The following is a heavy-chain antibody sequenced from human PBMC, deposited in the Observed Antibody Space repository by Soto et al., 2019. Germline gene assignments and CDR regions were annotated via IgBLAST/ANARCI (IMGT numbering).Heavy chain of an antibody. CDR2: VDTDGTSI. CDR3: ARGGVSYYYDNSGHRAQLDY. J-gene: IGHJ4*02. CDR1: GFTFRNYW. Sequence: EVQLEESGGGLVQPGGSLRLSCAASGFTFRNYWMHWVRQAPGKGLVWVSHVDTDGTSITYGDSVKGRFTISRDNARNTLYLQMSSLRVDDTAVYYCARGGVSYYYDNSGHRAQLDYWGQGTLVTVSS. V-gene: IGHV3-74*01. D-gene: IGHD3-22*01.